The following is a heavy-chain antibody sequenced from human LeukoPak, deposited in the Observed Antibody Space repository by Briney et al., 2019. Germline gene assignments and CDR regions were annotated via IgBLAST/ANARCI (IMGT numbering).Heavy chain of an antibody. CDR1: GFTVSSNY. CDR2: IYSGGST. J-gene: IGHJ4*02. D-gene: IGHD3-22*01. Sequence: GGSLRLSCAASGFTVSSNYMSWVRQAPGKGLEWVSVIYSGGSTYYADSVKGRFTIPRDNSKNTLYLQMNSLRAEDTAVYYCARDYYDSSGAGSLWGQGTLVTVSS. CDR3: ARDYYDSSGAGSL. V-gene: IGHV3-66*02.